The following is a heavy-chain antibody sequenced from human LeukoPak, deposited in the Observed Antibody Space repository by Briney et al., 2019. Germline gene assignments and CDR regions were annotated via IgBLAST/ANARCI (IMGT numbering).Heavy chain of an antibody. CDR3: ARRSCTTTSCLFDY. CDR2: ISYDGSNK. CDR1: GFTVSSNY. J-gene: IGHJ4*02. D-gene: IGHD2-2*01. Sequence: GGSLRLSCAASGFTVSSNYMSWVRQAPGKGLEWVAVISYDGSNKYYADSVKGRFTISRDNSKNTLYLQMNSLRAEDTAVYYCARRSCTTTSCLFDYWGQGTLVTVSS. V-gene: IGHV3-30-3*01.